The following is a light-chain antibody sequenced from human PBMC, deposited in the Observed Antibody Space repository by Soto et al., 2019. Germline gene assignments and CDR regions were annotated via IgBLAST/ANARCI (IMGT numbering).Light chain of an antibody. CDR3: QRYNSYT. CDR1: QSISSW. CDR2: DAS. Sequence: DIQMTQSPSTLSASVGDRVTITCRASQSISSWLAWYQQKPEKAPKLLIYDASSLESGVPSRFSGSGSGTEFTLSISSLQPDDFATYYCQRYNSYTFGQGTKLEI. J-gene: IGKJ2*01. V-gene: IGKV1-5*01.